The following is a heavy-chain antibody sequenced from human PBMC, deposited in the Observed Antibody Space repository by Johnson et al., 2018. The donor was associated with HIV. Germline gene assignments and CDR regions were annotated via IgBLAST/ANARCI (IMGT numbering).Heavy chain of an antibody. CDR3: ARERARQELGLDGAFDI. J-gene: IGHJ3*02. V-gene: IGHV3-74*01. Sequence: VQLVESGGGVVRPGGSLRLSCAASGFTFNTYWMHWVRQAPGKGLVWVARLNSDGGSTSYVDSVKGRFTISRDNARNTLYLQMNSLRADDTAVYYCARERARQELGLDGAFDIWGQGTTVSVS. CDR1: GFTFNTYW. D-gene: IGHD6-13*01. CDR2: LNSDGGST.